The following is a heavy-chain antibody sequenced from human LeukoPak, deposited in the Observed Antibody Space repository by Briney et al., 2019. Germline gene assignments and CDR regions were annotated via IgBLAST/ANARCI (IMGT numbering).Heavy chain of an antibody. D-gene: IGHD6-6*01. J-gene: IGHJ4*02. CDR1: GGSISSYY. CDR2: IYHSGST. Sequence: SETLSLTCSVSGGSISSYYWSWIRQSPGTGLDWIGYIYHSGSTSYNPSLKSRVTISVDTSKNQFSLKLSSVTAADTAVYYCARHSSSSGGYFDYWGQGTLVTVSS. V-gene: IGHV4-59*08. CDR3: ARHSSSSGGYFDY.